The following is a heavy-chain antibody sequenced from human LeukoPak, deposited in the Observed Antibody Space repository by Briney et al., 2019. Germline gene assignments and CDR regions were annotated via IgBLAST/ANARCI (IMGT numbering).Heavy chain of an antibody. V-gene: IGHV4-59*01. J-gene: IGHJ4*02. CDR3: AREINYGSGSYFFDY. CDR2: IYYSGST. CDR1: GGSISSYY. D-gene: IGHD3-10*01. Sequence: KPSETLSLTCTVPGGSISSYYWSWVRQPPGKGLEWIGYIYYSGSTNDNPSLKSRVNISVDTSKNQFSLKLSSVTAADTAVYYCAREINYGSGSYFFDYWGQGTLVTVSS.